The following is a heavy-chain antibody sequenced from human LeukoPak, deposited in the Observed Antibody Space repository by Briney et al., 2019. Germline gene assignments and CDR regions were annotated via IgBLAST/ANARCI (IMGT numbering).Heavy chain of an antibody. CDR3: ARGARRITIFGVVIPGYYYYMDV. J-gene: IGHJ6*03. CDR1: GGSISSYY. V-gene: IGHV4-4*07. CDR2: IYSSGST. D-gene: IGHD3-3*01. Sequence: SETLSLTCTVSGGSISSYYWSWIRQPAGKGLEWIGRIYSSGSTNYNPSLKSRVTMSVDTSKNQFSLKLSSVTAADTAVYYCARGARRITIFGVVIPGYYYYMDVWGKGTTVTVSS.